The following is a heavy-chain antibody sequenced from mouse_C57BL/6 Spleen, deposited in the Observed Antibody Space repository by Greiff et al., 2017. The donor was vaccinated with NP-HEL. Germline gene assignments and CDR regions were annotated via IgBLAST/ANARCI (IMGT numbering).Heavy chain of an antibody. CDR1: GFSLTSYG. J-gene: IGHJ3*01. CDR2: IWRGGST. Sequence: QVQLQQSGPGLVQPSQSLSITCTVSGFSLTSYGVHWVRQSPGKGLEWLGVIWRGGSTDYNEAFMSRLSITKDNSKSQVFFKMNSLQAYDTAIYYCAVGIYYDYDGCAYWGQGTLVTVSA. CDR3: AVGIYYDYDGCAY. V-gene: IGHV2-5*01. D-gene: IGHD2-4*01.